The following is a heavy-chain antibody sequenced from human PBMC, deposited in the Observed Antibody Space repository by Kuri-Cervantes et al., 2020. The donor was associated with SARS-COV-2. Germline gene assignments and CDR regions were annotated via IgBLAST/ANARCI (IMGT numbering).Heavy chain of an antibody. CDR3: ARETYYYDSSGYYYLYGMDV. CDR2: GHYSGKT. D-gene: IGHD3-22*01. J-gene: IGHJ6*02. CDR1: GGSISTYY. V-gene: IGHV4-59*01. Sequence: SETLSLTCTVSGGSISTYYWTWIRQPPGKGLEWIGYGHYSGKTDYNPSLKSRVTISVDSSRNQVFLNMNSVTAADTAMYYCARETYYYDSSGYYYLYGMDVWGQGTTVTVSS.